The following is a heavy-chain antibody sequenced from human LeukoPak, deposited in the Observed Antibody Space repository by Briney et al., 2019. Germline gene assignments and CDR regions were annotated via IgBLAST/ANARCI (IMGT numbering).Heavy chain of an antibody. CDR1: GFTFSSYG. CDR3: ARRSVAGSLDY. D-gene: IGHD6-19*01. J-gene: IGHJ4*02. CDR2: TKEDGGEK. Sequence: GGSLRLSCAASGFTFSSYGMSWVRQAPGKGLEWVANTKEDGGEKYYVDSVKGRFTISRDNAENSLYLQMNSLRAEDTAVYYCARRSVAGSLDYWGQGTLVTVSS. V-gene: IGHV3-7*01.